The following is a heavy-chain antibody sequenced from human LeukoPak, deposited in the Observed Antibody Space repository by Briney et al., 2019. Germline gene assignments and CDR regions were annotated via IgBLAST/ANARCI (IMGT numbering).Heavy chain of an antibody. V-gene: IGHV3-11*04. CDR1: GFTFSDYY. J-gene: IGHJ6*04. CDR3: AELGITMIGGV. CDR2: VSSGSSTI. Sequence: GGSLRLSCAASGFTFSDYYMSWIRQAPGKGLEWVSYVSSGSSTIYYADSVKGRFTVSRDNAKNSLYLQMNSLGAEDTAVYYCAELGITMIGGVWGKGTTVTISS. D-gene: IGHD3-10*02.